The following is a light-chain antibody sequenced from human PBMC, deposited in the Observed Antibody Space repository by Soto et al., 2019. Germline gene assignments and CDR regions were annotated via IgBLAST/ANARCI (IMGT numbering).Light chain of an antibody. CDR1: SGHSSYI. V-gene: IGLV4-60*02. CDR3: ETWDSNTRM. J-gene: IGLJ3*02. CDR2: REGSGSY. Sequence: QLVLTQSSSASASLGSSVKLTCTLSSGHSSYIIAWHQQQPGKAPRYLMKREGSGSYNKGSGVPDRFSGSSSGADRYLTISNLQFEDEADYYCETWDSNTRMFGGGTKVTVL.